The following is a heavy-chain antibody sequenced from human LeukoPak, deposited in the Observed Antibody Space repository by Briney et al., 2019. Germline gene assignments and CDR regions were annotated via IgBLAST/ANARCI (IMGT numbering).Heavy chain of an antibody. CDR3: AREDYYDSSGYYDY. Sequence: PSETLSLTCTVSGGSISSGDYYWSWIRQPQGKGLEWIGYIYYSGSTYYNPSLKSRVTISVDTSKNQFSLKLSSVTAADTAVYYCAREDYYDSSGYYDYWGQGTLVTVSS. J-gene: IGHJ4*02. D-gene: IGHD3-22*01. CDR1: GGSISSGDYY. V-gene: IGHV4-30-4*01. CDR2: IYYSGST.